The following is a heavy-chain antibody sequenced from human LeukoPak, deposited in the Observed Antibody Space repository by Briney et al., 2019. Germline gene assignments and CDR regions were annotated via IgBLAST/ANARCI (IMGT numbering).Heavy chain of an antibody. CDR1: GFTFSSYA. V-gene: IGHV3-64*01. J-gene: IGHJ6*03. CDR3: ARGSSDYYYYYMDV. CDR2: ISSNGGST. Sequence: GGSLRLSCAASGFTFSSYAMHWVRQAPGKGLEYVSAISSNGGSTYYANSVKGRFTISRDNSKNTLYLQMGSLRAEDMAVYYCARGSSDYYYYYMDVWGKGTTVTVSS.